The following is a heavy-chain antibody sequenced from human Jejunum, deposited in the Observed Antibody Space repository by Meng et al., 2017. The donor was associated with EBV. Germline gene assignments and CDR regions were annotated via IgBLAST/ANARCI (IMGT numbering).Heavy chain of an antibody. CDR3: VRGGVYCLVY. CDR1: GDSIDSRNW. J-gene: IGHJ4*02. D-gene: IGHD1-26*01. V-gene: IGHV4-4*02. Sequence: QVPLQVSGPGLVKPSGTLSLTCAVSGDSIDSRNWWSWVRQSPERGLEWIGEIYYSGSTNYNPSLKSRVTILVDRSENHFSLHLSSVTAADTAVYYCVRGGVYCLVYWGQGTLVTVSS. CDR2: IYYSGST.